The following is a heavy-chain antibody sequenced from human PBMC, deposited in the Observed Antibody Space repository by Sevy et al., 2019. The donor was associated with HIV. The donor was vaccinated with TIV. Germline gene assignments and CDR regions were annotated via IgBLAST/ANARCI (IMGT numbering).Heavy chain of an antibody. CDR3: ATTKDYYDSSGYPFDY. D-gene: IGHD3-22*01. CDR2: FDPEDGET. CDR1: GYTLTELS. J-gene: IGHJ4*02. Sequence: ASVKVSCKVSGYTLTELSMHWVRQAPGKGLVWMGSFDPEDGETIYQQKFQGRVTLTEDTSTDTAYMELSSLRSEDTAVYYCATTKDYYDSSGYPFDYWGQGTLVTVSS. V-gene: IGHV1-24*01.